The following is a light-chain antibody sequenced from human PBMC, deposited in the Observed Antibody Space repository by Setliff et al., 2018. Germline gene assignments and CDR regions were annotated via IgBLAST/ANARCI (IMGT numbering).Light chain of an antibody. Sequence: SYALTQPPSLSVSPGQTASITCSGDKLGTKYACWYQQKPGQSPVLVIYGAAKRPSGSPERFSGSNSGNTATLTISGTQAMDEADYYCQAWDRTTAVFGGGTKSPS. CDR2: GAA. V-gene: IGLV3-1*01. J-gene: IGLJ2*01. CDR3: QAWDRTTAV. CDR1: KLGTKY.